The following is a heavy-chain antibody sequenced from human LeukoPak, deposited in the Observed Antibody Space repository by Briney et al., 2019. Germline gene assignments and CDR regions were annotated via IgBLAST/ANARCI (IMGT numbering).Heavy chain of an antibody. CDR1: GGSISSYY. Sequence: SETLSLTCTVSGGSISSYYGSWIRQPPGKGLEWIGYIYYSGSTNYNPSLKSRVTISVDTSKNQFSLKLSSVTAADTAVYYCARSLAGDCLDYWGQGTLVTVSS. J-gene: IGHJ4*02. CDR2: IYYSGST. CDR3: ARSLAGDCLDY. D-gene: IGHD2-21*02. V-gene: IGHV4-59*08.